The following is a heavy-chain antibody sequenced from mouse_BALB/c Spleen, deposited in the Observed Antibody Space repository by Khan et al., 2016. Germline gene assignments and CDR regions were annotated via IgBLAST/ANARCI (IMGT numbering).Heavy chain of an antibody. CDR2: ILPGSGST. J-gene: IGHJ3*01. D-gene: IGHD2-14*01. CDR1: GYTFSSYW. V-gene: IGHV1-9*01. CDR3: ARENYRAWFAY. Sequence: QVQLQQSGAELMKPGASVKISCKATGYTFSSYWIEWVKQRPGHGLEWIGEILPGSGSTNYNEKFKDKATSTADTSSNTAYMQLSSLTSEDSAVYYCARENYRAWFAYWGQGTLVTVSA.